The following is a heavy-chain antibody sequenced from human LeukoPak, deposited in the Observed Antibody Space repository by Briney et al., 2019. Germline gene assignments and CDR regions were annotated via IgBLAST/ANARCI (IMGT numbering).Heavy chain of an antibody. CDR1: GGSISSYY. CDR3: ARYRGTYGYYFDY. J-gene: IGHJ4*02. CDR2: IYNSGNT. D-gene: IGHD5-24*01. V-gene: IGHV4-59*01. Sequence: SETLSLTCSVSGGSISSYYWSWIQQSPENGLEWIGYIYNSGNTNYNLFLKSRVTISADTSKNQFSLKLTSVTAADTAVYYCARYRGTYGYYFDYWSQGKLVIVS.